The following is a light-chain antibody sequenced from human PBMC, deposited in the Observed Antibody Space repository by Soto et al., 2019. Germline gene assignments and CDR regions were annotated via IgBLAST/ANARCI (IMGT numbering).Light chain of an antibody. CDR3: QQIHSTSSYT. CDR1: QNIRNY. V-gene: IGKV1-39*01. J-gene: IGKJ2*01. Sequence: DIQMTQSPSSLSASVGDRVTITCRGSQNIRNYLNWYQQRPGKTPNLLVYAASNLRSGVPSRFSGSGSGTDFTLTISSLQPEDFGTYYCQQIHSTSSYTFGQGSRVDVK. CDR2: AAS.